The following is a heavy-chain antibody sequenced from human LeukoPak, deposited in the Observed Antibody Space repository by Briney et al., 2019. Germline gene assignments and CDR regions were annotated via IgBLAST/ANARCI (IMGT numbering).Heavy chain of an antibody. CDR2: INHSGST. J-gene: IGHJ6*03. CDR3: ARGAHYYMDV. Sequence: SETLSLTCAVYGGSFSGYYWSWIRQPPGKGLEWIGEINHSGSTNYNPSLKSRVTISVDTSKNQFSLKLSSVTAADTAVYYCARGAHYYMDVWGKGTTVTVS. V-gene: IGHV4-34*01. CDR1: GGSFSGYY.